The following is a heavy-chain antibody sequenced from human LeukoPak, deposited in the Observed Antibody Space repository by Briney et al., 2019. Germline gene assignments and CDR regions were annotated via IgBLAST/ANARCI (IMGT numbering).Heavy chain of an antibody. CDR2: INSDGSST. CDR1: GFTFSSYW. V-gene: IGHV3-74*01. CDR3: ARDSFYYYDSSGYYWGLAFDI. D-gene: IGHD3-22*01. J-gene: IGHJ3*02. Sequence: GGSLRLSCAASGFTFSSYWMHWVRQAPGKGLVWVSRINSDGSSTSYADSVKGRFTISRDNAKNTLYLQMNSLRAEDTAVYYCARDSFYYYDSSGYYWGLAFDIWGQGTMVTVSS.